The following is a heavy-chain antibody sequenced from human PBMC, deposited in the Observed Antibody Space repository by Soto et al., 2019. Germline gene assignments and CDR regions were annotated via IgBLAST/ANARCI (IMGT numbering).Heavy chain of an antibody. D-gene: IGHD2-2*01. CDR3: ARGGDNLVVVLDVSCYYGMDV. CDR1: GYSFTSYV. CDR2: INAGNGNT. Sequence: ASVKVSCKASGYSFTSYVIYWVRQAPGQRLEWMGWINAGNGNTKSSQKFQARVTITSDTSASTAYMELSSLRSEDTAVYFCARGGDNLVVVLDVSCYYGMDVWGQGTTVAVSS. V-gene: IGHV1-3*01. J-gene: IGHJ6*01.